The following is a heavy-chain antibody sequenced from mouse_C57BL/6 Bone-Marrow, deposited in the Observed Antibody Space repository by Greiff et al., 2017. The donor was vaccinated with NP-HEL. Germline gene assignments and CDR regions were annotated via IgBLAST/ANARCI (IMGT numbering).Heavy chain of an antibody. CDR3: ARSAAQDRLDY. V-gene: IGHV1-69*01. J-gene: IGHJ2*01. CDR2: IDPSDSYT. Sequence: QVQLQQPGAELVMPGASVKLSCKASGYTFTSYWMHWVKQRPGQGLEWIGEIDPSDSYTNYNQKFKGKSTLTVDKSSSTAYMQLSSLTSEDSAVYYCARSAAQDRLDYWGQGTTLTVSS. D-gene: IGHD3-2*02. CDR1: GYTFTSYW.